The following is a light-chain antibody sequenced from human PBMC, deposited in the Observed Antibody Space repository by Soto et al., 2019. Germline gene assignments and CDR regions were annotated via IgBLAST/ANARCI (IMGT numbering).Light chain of an antibody. CDR2: QAS. J-gene: IGLJ1*01. V-gene: IGLV2-18*01. CDR3: TLYRSSNTV. CDR1: SIDVGSDNR. Sequence: LTQPPSVSGSPGQSVTISCTATSIDVGSDNRVSWYQQPPGTAPKLMIYQASNRPSGVPDRFSGSKSGNTASLTISELQTDDEADYCCTLYRSSNTVFGTGTKRIV.